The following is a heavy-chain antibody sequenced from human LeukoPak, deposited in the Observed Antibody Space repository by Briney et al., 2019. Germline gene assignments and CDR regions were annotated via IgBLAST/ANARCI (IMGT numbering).Heavy chain of an antibody. D-gene: IGHD2-21*02. CDR1: GFTFSNYA. CDR3: VKDWSDAARCGGGCLDY. V-gene: IGHV3-23*01. CDR2: ISPSGGRM. J-gene: IGHJ4*02. Sequence: PGGSLRLSCAASGFTFSNYAMTWVRQAPGKGLEWVSTISPSGGRMYYAGSVKGHFTISRDNSKHTLYLQMNSLRAEDTAIYYCVKDWSDAARCGGGCLDYWGQGTQVTVSS.